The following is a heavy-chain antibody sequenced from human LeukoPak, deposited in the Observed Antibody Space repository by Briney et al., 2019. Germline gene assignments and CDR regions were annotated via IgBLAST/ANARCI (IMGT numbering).Heavy chain of an antibody. D-gene: IGHD3-22*01. Sequence: ASVKVSCKACGYTFTSYAMHWVRQAPGQRREGMGWINAGNGNTKYSQKFQGRVTITRDTSASTAYMELSSLRSEDTAGYYCASTIDYYDSSGYSLDYWGQGTLVTVSS. J-gene: IGHJ4*02. CDR2: INAGNGNT. V-gene: IGHV1-3*01. CDR3: ASTIDYYDSSGYSLDY. CDR1: GYTFTSYA.